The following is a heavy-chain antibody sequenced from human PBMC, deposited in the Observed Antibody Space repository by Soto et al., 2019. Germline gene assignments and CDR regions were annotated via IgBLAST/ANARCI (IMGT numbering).Heavy chain of an antibody. D-gene: IGHD3-16*01. CDR1: GGSLTSYP. Sequence: QMEQSGAEVRKHGSSVKVSCKPSGGSLTSYPMAWVRQAPGQGFEWMGGIIPIHGTTEYAQKFQGRVTITADESTNRATLELTGLTSEDTAVYYCARGWGLVSWGQGTLVTVSS. CDR3: ARGWGLVS. V-gene: IGHV1-69*01. CDR2: IIPIHGTT. J-gene: IGHJ4*02.